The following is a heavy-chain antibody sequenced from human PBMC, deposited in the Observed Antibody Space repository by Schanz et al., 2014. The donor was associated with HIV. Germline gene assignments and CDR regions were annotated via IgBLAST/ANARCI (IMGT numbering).Heavy chain of an antibody. CDR3: TTETVTTSYYYYGMDV. Sequence: EVQLVESGGGLVKPGGSLRLSCAASGFTFSNAWMNWVRQAPGKGLEWVGRIKSKTDGGTTDYAAPVKGRFTISRDDAKNTLYLQMNSLKTEDTAVYYCTTETVTTSYYYYGMDVWGQGTTVTVSS. CDR1: GFTFSNAW. J-gene: IGHJ6*02. CDR2: IKSKTDGGTT. D-gene: IGHD4-17*01. V-gene: IGHV3-15*01.